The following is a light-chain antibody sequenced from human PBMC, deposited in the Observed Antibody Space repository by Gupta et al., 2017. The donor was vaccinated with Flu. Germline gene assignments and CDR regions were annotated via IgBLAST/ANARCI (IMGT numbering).Light chain of an antibody. V-gene: IGKV1-39*01. J-gene: IGKJ2*01. Sequence: DIQMTQSPSSLSAFVGDRVTITCRASKNINSYLDWYQQRPGKATKVLIYTASSLQDGVPSRFSGSGSGTDFSPTITRLKPEDFATYYFQPSYASPLTFGQGTRLEI. CDR1: KNINSY. CDR3: QPSYASPLT. CDR2: TAS.